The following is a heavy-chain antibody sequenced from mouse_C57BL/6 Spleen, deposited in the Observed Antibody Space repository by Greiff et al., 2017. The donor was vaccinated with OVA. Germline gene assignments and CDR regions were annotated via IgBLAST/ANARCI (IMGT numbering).Heavy chain of an antibody. CDR1: GYTFTSYW. Sequence: QVQLKQPGAELVKPGASVKLSCKASGYTFTSYWMHWVKQRPGQGLEWIGMIHPNSGSTNYNEKFKSKATLTVDKSSSTAYMQLSSLTSEDSAVYYCARDRDWFAYWGQGTLVTVSA. J-gene: IGHJ3*01. V-gene: IGHV1-64*01. CDR3: ARDRDWFAY. CDR2: IHPNSGST.